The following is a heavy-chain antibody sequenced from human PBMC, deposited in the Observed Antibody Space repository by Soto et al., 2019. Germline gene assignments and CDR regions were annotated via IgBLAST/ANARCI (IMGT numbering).Heavy chain of an antibody. Sequence: SQTLSLAWAISVDSVSSNSGAWNWIRQSPSRGLEWLGRTYYRSKWYNDYAVSVKSRITINPDTSKNQFSLQLNSVTPEDTAVYYCARGYSRLFLGYWFHPWRQGTPVTVSP. V-gene: IGHV6-1*01. CDR2: TYYRSKWYN. D-gene: IGHD6-6*01. CDR1: VDSVSSNSGA. CDR3: ARGYSRLFLGYWFHP. J-gene: IGHJ5*02.